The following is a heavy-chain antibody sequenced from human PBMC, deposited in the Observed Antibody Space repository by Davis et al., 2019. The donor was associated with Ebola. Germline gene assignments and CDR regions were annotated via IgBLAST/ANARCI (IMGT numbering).Heavy chain of an antibody. Sequence: PGGSLRLSCAASGFTFSTYAMHWVRQAPGKGLEWVAVISYDGNNKYYADSVEGRFSISRDNSKNMLYVQMNSLRPEDTAVYYCARDIAVAGTIGFDYWGQGTLVTVSS. CDR1: GFTFSTYA. CDR3: ARDIAVAGTIGFDY. D-gene: IGHD6-19*01. V-gene: IGHV3-30-3*01. CDR2: ISYDGNNK. J-gene: IGHJ4*02.